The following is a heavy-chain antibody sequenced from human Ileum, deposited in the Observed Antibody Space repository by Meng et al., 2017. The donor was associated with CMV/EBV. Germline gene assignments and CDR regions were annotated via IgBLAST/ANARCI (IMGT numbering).Heavy chain of an antibody. Sequence: SLSTSGVGVVWIRQPPGEALEWLALIFSDDRKCYSPSLKNRLTITKDTSKNQVVLTMTNMDPVDTATYYCPHRPGYCSGGTCYGNFDYWGQGALVTVSS. CDR3: PHRPGYCSGGTCYGNFDY. CDR2: IFSDDRK. CDR1: SLSTSGVG. D-gene: IGHD2-15*01. V-gene: IGHV2-5*02. J-gene: IGHJ4*02.